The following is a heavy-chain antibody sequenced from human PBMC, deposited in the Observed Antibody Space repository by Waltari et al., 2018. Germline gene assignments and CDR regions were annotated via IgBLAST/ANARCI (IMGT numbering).Heavy chain of an antibody. J-gene: IGHJ4*02. D-gene: IGHD3-10*01. CDR2: IKQDGSEK. V-gene: IGHV3-7*01. CDR1: GFTFYSYW. CDR3: ARGGSRWFDF. Sequence: EVHLVESGGGLVQPGGSLRLSCAASGFTFYSYWMSWVRQAPGKGLEWVANIKQDGSEKYYVDSVKGRFIISRDNAKDSLYLELNSLRAEDTAVYYCARGGSRWFDFWGQGTLVTVS.